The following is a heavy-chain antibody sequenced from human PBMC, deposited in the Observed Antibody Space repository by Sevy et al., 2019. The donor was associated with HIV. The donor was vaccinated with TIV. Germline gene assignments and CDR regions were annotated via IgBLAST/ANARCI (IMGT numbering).Heavy chain of an antibody. Sequence: GGSLRLSCAASGFTFSSYAMSWVRQAPGKGLEWVSAISGSGGSTYYADSVKGRFTISRDNSKNTLYLQMNSLRAEDTAVYYCAKDVGRSLYYYYYMDVWGKGTTVTVSS. V-gene: IGHV3-23*01. CDR3: AKDVGRSLYYYYYMDV. CDR1: GFTFSSYA. D-gene: IGHD3-3*01. J-gene: IGHJ6*03. CDR2: ISGSGGST.